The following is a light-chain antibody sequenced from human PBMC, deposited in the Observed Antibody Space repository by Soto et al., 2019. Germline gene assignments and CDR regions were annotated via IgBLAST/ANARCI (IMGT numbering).Light chain of an antibody. CDR3: LQDYNFPWA. V-gene: IGKV1-6*01. CDR1: QGIRSD. Sequence: IQMTQSPSSLSASVGDRVTISCRASQGIRSDLAWYQEKPGKVPKLLIYGASKLESGVPSRFSGSGFGTDFTLTISSLQPEDFATYYCLQDYNFPWAFGQGTRVEIK. CDR2: GAS. J-gene: IGKJ1*01.